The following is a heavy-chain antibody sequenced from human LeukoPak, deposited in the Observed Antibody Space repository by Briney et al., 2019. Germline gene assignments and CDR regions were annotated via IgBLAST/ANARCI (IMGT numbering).Heavy chain of an antibody. CDR3: GKDLRGYIYGTFDY. D-gene: IGHD5-18*01. J-gene: IGHJ4*02. Sequence: GGSLRLSCTASGFTFRNYAMIWVRQAPGKGLEWVSSITGSGDNTYYADSVRGRFTTSRGNTKSTLYLQMNSLGAEDTAVYYCGKDLRGYIYGTFDYWGQGTLVTVSS. CDR2: ITGSGDNT. V-gene: IGHV3-23*01. CDR1: GFTFRNYA.